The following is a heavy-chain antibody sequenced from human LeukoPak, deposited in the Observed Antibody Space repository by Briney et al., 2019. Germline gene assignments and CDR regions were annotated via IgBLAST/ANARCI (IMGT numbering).Heavy chain of an antibody. CDR3: ARDSMVRGVIPYYFDY. J-gene: IGHJ4*02. CDR2: ISSSSSTI. CDR1: GFTFSSYS. Sequence: GGSLRLSCAASGFTFSSYSMNWVRQAPGKGLEWVSYISSSSSTIYYADSVRGRFTISRDNAKNSLYLQMNSLRAEDTAVYYCARDSMVRGVIPYYFDYWGQGTLVTVSS. V-gene: IGHV3-48*04. D-gene: IGHD3-10*01.